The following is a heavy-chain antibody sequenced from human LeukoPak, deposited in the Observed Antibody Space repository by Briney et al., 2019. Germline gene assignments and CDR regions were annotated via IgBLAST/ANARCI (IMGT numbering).Heavy chain of an antibody. CDR3: ARTRKVGGPLDY. J-gene: IGHJ4*02. V-gene: IGHV1-46*01. Sequence: ASVKVSCKASGYTFTSYYMHWVRQAPGQGLEWMGIINPSGGSTSYAQKFQGRVTITTDESTSTAYMELSSLRSEDTAVYYCARTRKVGGPLDYWGQGTLVTVSS. CDR2: INPSGGST. D-gene: IGHD1-26*01. CDR1: GYTFTSYY.